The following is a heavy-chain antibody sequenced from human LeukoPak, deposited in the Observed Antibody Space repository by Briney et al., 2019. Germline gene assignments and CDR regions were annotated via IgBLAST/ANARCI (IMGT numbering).Heavy chain of an antibody. V-gene: IGHV3-30-3*01. CDR2: ISYDGSNK. D-gene: IGHD1-1*01. CDR3: ARTERNPYYYYYYGMDV. J-gene: IGHJ6*02. Sequence: GGSLRLSCAASGFTFSDYYMSWIRQAPGKGLEWVAVISYDGSNKYYADSVKGRFTISRDNSKNTLYLQMNSLRAEDTAVYYCARTERNPYYYYYYGMDVWGQGTTVTVSS. CDR1: GFTFSDYY.